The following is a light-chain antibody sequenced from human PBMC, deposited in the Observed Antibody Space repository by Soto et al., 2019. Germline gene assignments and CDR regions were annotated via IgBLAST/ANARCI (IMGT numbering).Light chain of an antibody. V-gene: IGKV3-11*01. CDR1: QSVSSY. Sequence: EIVLTQSQATLSLSPGERATLSCRASQSVSSYLAWYQQKPGQAPRLLIYDASNRATGIPARFSGSGSGTDFTLTISSLDPEDFAVYYCQQRSNWPPFTFGPGTKVDI. CDR3: QQRSNWPPFT. CDR2: DAS. J-gene: IGKJ3*01.